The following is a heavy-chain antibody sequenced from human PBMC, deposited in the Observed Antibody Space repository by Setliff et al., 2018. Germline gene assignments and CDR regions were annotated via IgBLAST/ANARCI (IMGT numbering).Heavy chain of an antibody. Sequence: GASVKVSCKASGGTFSSYAISWVRQAPGQGLEWMGGIXXXXXXXXXXXXXXXXVTIXXXESTSTAYMELSSLRSEDTAVYYCARDGDNYYDSSGYYLNHAFDIWGQGTMVTVSS. CDR3: ARDGDNYYDSSGYYLNHAFDI. V-gene: IGHV1-69*13. CDR1: GGTFSSYA. CDR2: IXXXXXXX. J-gene: IGHJ3*02. D-gene: IGHD3-22*01.